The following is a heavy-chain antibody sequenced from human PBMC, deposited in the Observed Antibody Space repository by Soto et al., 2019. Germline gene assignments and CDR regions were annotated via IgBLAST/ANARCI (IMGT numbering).Heavy chain of an antibody. D-gene: IGHD2-2*02. Sequence: LSLTCAVYGGSFSGYYWTWIRQSPGKGLEWIGESTHSGSTNYNPSLKSRVTISVDTSNNQFSLKLSSVTAADTAVYYCAGAYCSSTRCYSLGNFGVVIKGYYYYGMDGWGQGTTVTVSS. CDR3: AGAYCSSTRCYSLGNFGVVIKGYYYYGMDG. J-gene: IGHJ6*02. CDR1: GGSFSGYY. V-gene: IGHV4-34*01. CDR2: STHSGST.